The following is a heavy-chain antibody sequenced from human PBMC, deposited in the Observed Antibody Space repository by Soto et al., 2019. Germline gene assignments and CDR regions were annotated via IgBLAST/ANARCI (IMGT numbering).Heavy chain of an antibody. CDR3: ASHRYSYGVYYFDY. Sequence: QVQLQESGPGLVKPSETLSLTCIVSGGSISNYYWSWIRQPPGKGLEWIGYIYYSGSTNYNPSLTSRVTISVDTSKNQFSLNRSSVTAADTAVYYCASHRYSYGVYYFDYWGQGTLVTVSS. J-gene: IGHJ4*02. CDR2: IYYSGST. CDR1: GGSISNYY. V-gene: IGHV4-59*08. D-gene: IGHD5-18*01.